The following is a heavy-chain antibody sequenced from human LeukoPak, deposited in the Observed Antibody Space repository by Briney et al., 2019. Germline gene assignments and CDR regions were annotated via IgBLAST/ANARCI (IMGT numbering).Heavy chain of an antibody. J-gene: IGHJ4*02. CDR3: AKGRGYCTGGSCYSDY. CDR1: GFTFSNYA. D-gene: IGHD2-15*01. Sequence: DPGGSLRLSCTASGFTFSNYAMSWVRQAPGKGLEWVSTISGSDGSTYYADFVKGRFTISRDNSKNTLYLQMNSLRVEDTAIYYCAKGRGYCTGGSCYSDYWGQGTLVTVSS. V-gene: IGHV3-23*01. CDR2: ISGSDGST.